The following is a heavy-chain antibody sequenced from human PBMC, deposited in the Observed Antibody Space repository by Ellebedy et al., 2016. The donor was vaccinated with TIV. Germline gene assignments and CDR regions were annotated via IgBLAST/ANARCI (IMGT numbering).Heavy chain of an antibody. CDR2: IYYSGST. D-gene: IGHD3-22*01. J-gene: IGHJ4*02. CDR3: AREWGGHSSEGSDY. V-gene: IGHV4-39*02. CDR1: SGSISSGTNF. Sequence: MPSETLSLTCTVSSGSISSGTNFWGWIRQPPGKGLEWIGSIYYSGSTYYNPSLKSRVTISVDTSKNQFSLQLKSTTAADTAVDYCAREWGGHSSEGSDYWGQGILVTVSS.